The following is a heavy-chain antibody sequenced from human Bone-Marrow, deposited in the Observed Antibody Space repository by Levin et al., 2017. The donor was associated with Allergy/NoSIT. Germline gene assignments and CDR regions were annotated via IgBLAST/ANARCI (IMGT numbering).Heavy chain of an antibody. Sequence: ASVKVSCKASGYTFTSYGISWVRQAPGQGLEWMGWISAYNGKIKYAQKLQGRVTMTTDTSTSTAYMELKSLRSDDTAVYYCVGSEGVTATRVIDYWGQGTLVTVSS. CDR3: VGSEGVTATRVIDY. CDR1: GYTFTSYG. V-gene: IGHV1-18*01. J-gene: IGHJ4*02. D-gene: IGHD2-21*02. CDR2: ISAYNGKI.